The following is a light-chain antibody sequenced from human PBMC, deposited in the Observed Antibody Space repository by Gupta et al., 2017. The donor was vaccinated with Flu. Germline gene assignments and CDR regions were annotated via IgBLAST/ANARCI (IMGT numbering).Light chain of an antibody. J-gene: IGKJ3*01. CDR3: QQYGGSPPRFT. CDR1: QSVSSSF. CDR2: GAS. V-gene: IGKV3-20*01. Sequence: LSLSPGERATLSCRASQSVSSSFLAWYQQKPGQAPRLLIYGASSRATGIPDRFSGSGSGTDFTLTISRLEPEDFAVYYCQQYGGSPPRFTFGPGTKVHIK.